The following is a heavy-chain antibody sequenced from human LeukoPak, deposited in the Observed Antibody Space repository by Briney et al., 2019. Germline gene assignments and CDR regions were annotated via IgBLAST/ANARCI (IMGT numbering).Heavy chain of an antibody. CDR1: GYPFTTYP. CDR3: ARGGTTVTTPPLDY. Sequence: ASVKVSCKASGYPFTTYPINWVRQAPGQGLEWMGWINTNAGNPTHAQGFSGRFVFSLDTSVATAYLQISSLQAEDTAVYYCARGGTTVTTPPLDYWGQGTLVTVSS. D-gene: IGHD4-17*01. CDR2: INTNAGNP. V-gene: IGHV7-4-1*02. J-gene: IGHJ4*02.